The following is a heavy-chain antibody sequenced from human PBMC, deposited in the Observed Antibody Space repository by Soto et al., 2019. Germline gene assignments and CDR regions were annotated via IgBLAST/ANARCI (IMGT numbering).Heavy chain of an antibody. J-gene: IGHJ5*02. D-gene: IGHD1-20*01. CDR2: IYWDGDR. CDR3: AHRVPYNSYWDVGLFDP. Sequence: QITLKESGPTLLEPTQTLTLTCSFSGFSLTSSGVGVGWLRQAPGKALECLGIIYWDGDRRYNPSLRQRLTSTKDPSKNQVVLTMTYMEPVDTATYYCAHRVPYNSYWDVGLFDPWGQGTLVTVS. CDR1: GFSLTSSGVG. V-gene: IGHV2-5*02.